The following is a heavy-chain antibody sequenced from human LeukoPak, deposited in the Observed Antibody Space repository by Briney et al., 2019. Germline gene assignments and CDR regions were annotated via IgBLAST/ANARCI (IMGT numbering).Heavy chain of an antibody. J-gene: IGHJ4*02. CDR2: INPSSCGT. CDR1: GYTFTGYY. CDR3: AGSRKPSSGGYYFDY. D-gene: IGHD6-25*01. V-gene: IGHV1-2*02. Sequence: ASVTVSCKASGYTFTGYYMHWVRQAPGPGLEGMGWINPSSCGTHCVHRLQGRVIMTRERPLRTAPIEPSGLSSDDTAGYYCAGSRKPSSGGYYFDYWAQETLVSVS.